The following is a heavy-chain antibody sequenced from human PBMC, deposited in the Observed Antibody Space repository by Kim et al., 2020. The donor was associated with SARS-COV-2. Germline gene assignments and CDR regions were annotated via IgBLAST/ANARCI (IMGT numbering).Heavy chain of an antibody. CDR1: GFTFSSYA. Sequence: GGSLRLSCAASGFTFSSYAMSWVRQAPGKGLEWVSAISGSGGSTYYADSVKGRFTISRDNSKNTLYLQMNSLRAEDTAVYYCAKSGGYDILTGYYTLYYFDSWGQGTLCTVSS. CDR2: ISGSGGST. D-gene: IGHD3-9*01. J-gene: IGHJ4*02. CDR3: AKSGGYDILTGYYTLYYFDS. V-gene: IGHV3-23*01.